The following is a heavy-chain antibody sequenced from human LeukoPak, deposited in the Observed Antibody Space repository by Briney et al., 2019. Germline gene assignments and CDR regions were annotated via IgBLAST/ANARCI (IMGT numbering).Heavy chain of an antibody. J-gene: IGHJ4*02. CDR2: IYSGGST. V-gene: IGHV3-66*01. CDR3: ARDQPYGMVRGVISD. Sequence: GGSLRLSCAASGFTFSSYSVNWVRQAPGKGLEWVSVIYSGGSTYYADSVKGRFTISRDNSKNTLYLQMNSLRAEDTAVYYCARDQPYGMVRGVISDWGQGTLVTVSS. CDR1: GFTFSSYS. D-gene: IGHD3-10*01.